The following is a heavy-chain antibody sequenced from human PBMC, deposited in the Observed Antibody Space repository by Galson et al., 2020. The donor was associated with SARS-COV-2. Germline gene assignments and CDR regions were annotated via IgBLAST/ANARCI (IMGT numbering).Heavy chain of an antibody. Sequence: GGSLRLSCAASGFTFSSYGMHWVRQAPGKGLEWVAVISYDGSNKYYADSVKGRFTISRDNSKNTLYLQMNSLRAEDTAVYYCAKQVSEWGGWKTYYFDYWGQGTLVTVSS. V-gene: IGHV3-30*18. J-gene: IGHJ4*02. CDR2: ISYDGSNK. D-gene: IGHD6-19*01. CDR3: AKQVSEWGGWKTYYFDY. CDR1: GFTFSSYG.